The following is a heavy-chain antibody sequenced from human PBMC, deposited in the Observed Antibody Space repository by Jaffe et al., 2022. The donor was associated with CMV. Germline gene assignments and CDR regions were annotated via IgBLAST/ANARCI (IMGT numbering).Heavy chain of an antibody. J-gene: IGHJ4*02. Sequence: QLQLQESGPGLVKPSETLSLTCAVSGGSTSSSNYYWGWIRQPPGKGLEWIGSVYYSGSTFYNPSLKSRVTISVDTSKNQFSLNLNSVTAADTAVYYCARLSSHYDSSGNYLEYYFDYWGQGTLVTVSS. CDR3: ARLSSHYDSSGNYLEYYFDY. V-gene: IGHV4-39*01. CDR2: VYYSGST. D-gene: IGHD3-22*01. CDR1: GGSTSSSNYY.